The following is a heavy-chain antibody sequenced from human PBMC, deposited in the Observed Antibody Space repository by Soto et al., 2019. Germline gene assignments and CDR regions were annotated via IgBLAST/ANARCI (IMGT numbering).Heavy chain of an antibody. CDR2: IYYSGST. CDR1: GGSISSYY. Sequence: QVQLQESGPGLVKPSETLSLTCTVSGGSISSYYWSWIRQPPGKGLEWIGHIYYSGSTNYNPSLKSRVTISVDTSKNQFSLKLSSVTAADTAVYYCARERGTVGDFDYWGQGTLVTVSS. J-gene: IGHJ4*02. D-gene: IGHD3-16*01. V-gene: IGHV4-59*01. CDR3: ARERGTVGDFDY.